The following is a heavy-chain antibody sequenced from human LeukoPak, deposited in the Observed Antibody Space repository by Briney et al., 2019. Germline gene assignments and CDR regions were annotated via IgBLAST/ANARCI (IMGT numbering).Heavy chain of an antibody. D-gene: IGHD3-22*01. V-gene: IGHV1-18*01. CDR3: ARDKPPLPYDSSGYSMDFDY. Sequence: ASVKVSCKASGYTFTSYGISWVRQAPGQGLEWMGWISAYNGNTNYAQKLQGRVTMTTDTSTSTAYMELRSLRSDDTAVYYCARDKPPLPYDSSGYSMDFDYWGQGTLVTVSS. J-gene: IGHJ4*02. CDR1: GYTFTSYG. CDR2: ISAYNGNT.